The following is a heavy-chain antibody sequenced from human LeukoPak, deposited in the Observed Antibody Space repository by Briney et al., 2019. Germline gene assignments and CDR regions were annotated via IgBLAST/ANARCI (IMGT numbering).Heavy chain of an antibody. CDR2: ISAYNGNT. CDR1: GYTFTSYG. CDR3: ATVLRYFDWLSRGAFDI. J-gene: IGHJ3*02. D-gene: IGHD3-9*01. Sequence: ASVKVSCKASGYTFTSYGISWVRQAPGQGLEWMGWISAYNGNTNYAQKLQGRVTMTTDTSTSTAYMELRSLRSDDTAVYYCATVLRYFDWLSRGAFDIWGQGTMVTVSS. V-gene: IGHV1-18*01.